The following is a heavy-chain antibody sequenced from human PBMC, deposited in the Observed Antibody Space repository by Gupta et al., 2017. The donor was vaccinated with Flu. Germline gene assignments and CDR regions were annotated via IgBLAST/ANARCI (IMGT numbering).Heavy chain of an antibody. CDR3: ARGPLPRARVKYWLDA. D-gene: IGHD3-10*01. J-gene: IGHJ5*02. Sequence: QVRLEQRGGGLLKTSETLSLTCALFGGSFSEYYWAWIRQSPGKGLEWIGEINSRGSTNDNPSLKGRVTMSVDTSKNEFSLFLKSVTAADAGVYFCARGPLPRARVKYWLDAWGQGIPVTVSS. CDR1: GGSFSEYY. CDR2: INSRGST. V-gene: IGHV4-34*01.